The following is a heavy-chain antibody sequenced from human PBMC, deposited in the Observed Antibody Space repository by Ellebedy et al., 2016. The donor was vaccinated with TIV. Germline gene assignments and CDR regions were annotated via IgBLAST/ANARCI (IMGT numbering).Heavy chain of an antibody. D-gene: IGHD3-3*01. CDR3: ARQGPYDFDLDY. J-gene: IGHJ4*02. CDR2: IYYIGTT. Sequence: MPSKTLSLTCTVSGDSINGYYWSWIRQPPGKGLEYIGHIYYIGTTNYNPSLKSRVTISVDTSKNQVSLKLRSLTAADTAVYFCARQGPYDFDLDYWGQGILVTVSS. CDR1: GDSINGYY. V-gene: IGHV4-59*08.